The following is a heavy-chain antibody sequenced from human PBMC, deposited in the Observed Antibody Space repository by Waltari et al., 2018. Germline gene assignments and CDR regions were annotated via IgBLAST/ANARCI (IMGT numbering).Heavy chain of an antibody. CDR1: GYTFTAYY. V-gene: IGHV1-2*02. CDR2: INPNTGGT. J-gene: IGHJ5*02. Sequence: QVQLVQSGAEVKKPGASVKVSCKASGYTFTAYYVNWVRQAPGQGLEWMGCINPNTGGTNDAQNFQGRVTMTRDKSTSTAYMELNSLKSDDTAVYYCARDRPFDPWGQGTLITVSS. CDR3: ARDRPFDP.